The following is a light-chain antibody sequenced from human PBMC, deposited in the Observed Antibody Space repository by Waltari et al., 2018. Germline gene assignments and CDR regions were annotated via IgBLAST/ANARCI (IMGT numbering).Light chain of an antibody. Sequence: QLMLTQSPSASASLGASVNLTCTLSSGYSGHTIAWHQQQPEKGPRYLMKVNSDGSHTKGDEIPDRFSGSSSGADRYLTISSVQSEDEADYYCQTGGHGTWVFGGGTKLTVL. CDR3: QTGGHGTWV. J-gene: IGLJ3*02. V-gene: IGLV4-69*01. CDR1: SGYSGHT. CDR2: VNSDGSH.